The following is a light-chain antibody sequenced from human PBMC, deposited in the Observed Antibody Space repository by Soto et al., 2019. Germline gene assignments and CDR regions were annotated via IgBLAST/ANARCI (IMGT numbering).Light chain of an antibody. CDR3: QLFGSSPRYT. V-gene: IGKV3-20*01. Sequence: EIVLTQSPGTLSLSPGEGATLSCRTSQSVSSSYLAWYQKKPGQAPRLLIYAASSRATGIPDRFSGSGSGTDFTLTISRLEPEDFAVYFCQLFGSSPRYTFGQGTKLEIK. CDR2: AAS. J-gene: IGKJ2*01. CDR1: QSVSSSY.